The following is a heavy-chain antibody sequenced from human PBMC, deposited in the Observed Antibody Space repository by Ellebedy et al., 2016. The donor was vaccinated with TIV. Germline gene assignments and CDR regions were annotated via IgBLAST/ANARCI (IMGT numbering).Heavy chain of an antibody. D-gene: IGHD3-22*01. CDR2: VSFDGGNK. Sequence: GESLKISCAASGFTFSSYRMHWVRQGPGKGLEWVAVALVSFDGGNKYYADSVKGRFTVSRDNSKSTLYLQMSGLRAEDTAIYYCARDNSGYYEFDYWGQGTLVTVSS. CDR1: GFTFSSYR. V-gene: IGHV3-30-3*01. CDR3: ARDNSGYYEFDY. J-gene: IGHJ4*02.